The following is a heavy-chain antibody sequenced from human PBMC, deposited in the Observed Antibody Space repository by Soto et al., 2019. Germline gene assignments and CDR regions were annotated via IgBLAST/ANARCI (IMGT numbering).Heavy chain of an antibody. CDR1: GFTFSTYS. Sequence: GVLRLSCVGSGFTFSTYSINWVRQAPGKGLEWVSSISSRSGGSTYYADSVKGRFTISRDNSKNTLYLQMNSLRAEDTAVYYCAKDSLYSSGCDRWLDYYYYGMDVWLQGATLTVS. CDR3: AKDSLYSSGCDRWLDYYYYGMDV. V-gene: IGHV3-23*01. D-gene: IGHD6-19*01. CDR2: ISSRSGGST. J-gene: IGHJ6*02.